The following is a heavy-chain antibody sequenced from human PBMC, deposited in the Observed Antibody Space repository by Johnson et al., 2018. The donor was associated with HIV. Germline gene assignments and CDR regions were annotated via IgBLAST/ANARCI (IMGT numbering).Heavy chain of an antibody. V-gene: IGHV3-30*03. CDR3: ARGSGDGYSYGLTPDAFDI. CDR2: ISYDGSNK. J-gene: IGHJ3*02. CDR1: GFTFSRYW. D-gene: IGHD5-18*01. Sequence: VQLVQSGGGLVQPGGSLRLSCAASGFTFSRYWMSWVRQAPGKGLNWVAVISYDGSNKYYADSVKGRFTISRDNSKNTLYLQMNSLSSEDTTVYYCARGSGDGYSYGLTPDAFDIWGQGTMVTVSS.